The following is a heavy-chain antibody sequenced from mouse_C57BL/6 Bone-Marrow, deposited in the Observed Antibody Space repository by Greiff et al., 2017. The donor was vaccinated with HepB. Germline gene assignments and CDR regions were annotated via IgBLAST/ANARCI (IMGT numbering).Heavy chain of an antibody. J-gene: IGHJ3*01. Sequence: EVKLVESGAELVRPGASVKLSCTASGFNIKDDYMHWVKQRPEQGLEWIGWIDPENGDTEYASKFQGKATITADTSSNTAYLQLSSLTSEDTAVYYCTTRAFYYDYDGAWFAYWGQGTLVTVSA. CDR3: TTRAFYYDYDGAWFAY. CDR2: IDPENGDT. CDR1: GFNIKDDY. D-gene: IGHD2-4*01. V-gene: IGHV14-4*01.